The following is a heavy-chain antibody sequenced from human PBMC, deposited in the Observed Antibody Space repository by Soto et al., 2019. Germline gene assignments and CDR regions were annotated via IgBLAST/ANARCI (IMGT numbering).Heavy chain of an antibody. Sequence: PGESLQISFKGSGYSFTSYLIRWVRQMPGKGLEWMGRIDPSDSYTNYSPSFQGHVTISADKSISTAYLQWSSLKASDNAMYYCARLVPGGILYVLDYWGQGILVTVSS. D-gene: IGHD2-8*01. J-gene: IGHJ4*01. CDR2: IDPSDSYT. CDR3: ARLVPGGILYVLDY. CDR1: GYSFTSYL. V-gene: IGHV5-10-1*01.